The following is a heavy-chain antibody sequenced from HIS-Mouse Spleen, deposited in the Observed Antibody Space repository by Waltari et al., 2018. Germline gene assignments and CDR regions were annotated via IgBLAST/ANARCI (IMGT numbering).Heavy chain of an antibody. CDR2: IQPGGGST. D-gene: IGHD6-13*01. CDR1: GYTFTSYY. J-gene: IGHJ3*02. CDR3: ARGSGYSSSWDAFDI. Sequence: QVQLVQSGAEVKKPGASVKVSCKASGYTFTSYYMQWVRQAPGQGLEWMGIIQPGGGSTSYGQKFQGRVTMTRDTSTSTVYMELSSLRSEDTAVYYCARGSGYSSSWDAFDIWGQGTMVTVSS. V-gene: IGHV1-46*03.